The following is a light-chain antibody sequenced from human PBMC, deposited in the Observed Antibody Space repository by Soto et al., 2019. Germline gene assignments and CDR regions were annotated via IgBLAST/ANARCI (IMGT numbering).Light chain of an antibody. Sequence: DIQMTQSPSTLSASVGDRVTITCRASQSISTWLAWYQQKPGKAPKLLIYRASSLESGVPSRFSGSGSGTEFTLTISSLQPDDLATYYCQQYDIYWTFGQGTKVEIK. CDR3: QQYDIYWT. V-gene: IGKV1-5*03. CDR1: QSISTW. J-gene: IGKJ1*01. CDR2: RAS.